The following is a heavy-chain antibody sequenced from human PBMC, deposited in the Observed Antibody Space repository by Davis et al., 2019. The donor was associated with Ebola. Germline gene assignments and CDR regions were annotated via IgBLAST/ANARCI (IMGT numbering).Heavy chain of an antibody. CDR1: GGSISGSL. CDR3: ARADGGDLDY. J-gene: IGHJ4*02. CDR2: VYYSGST. Sequence: MPGGSLRLSCIVSGGSISGSLWSWWSWIRQSPGKQLEWIGYVYYSGSTNYNPSLKSRVTISVDTSKNQFSLNLSSVTAADTAVYYCARADGGDLDYWGQGTLVTVSS. D-gene: IGHD2-21*01. V-gene: IGHV4-59*01.